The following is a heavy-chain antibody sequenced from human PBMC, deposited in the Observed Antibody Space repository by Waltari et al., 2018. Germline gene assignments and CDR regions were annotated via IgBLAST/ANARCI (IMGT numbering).Heavy chain of an antibody. CDR2: MSNDETSI. Sequence: EEQLLESGGGLVQPGDSLRLSCAASGFRFSNCWMNWVRQAPGTGLVWVERMSNDETSISYADSVKGRFTISRDNAKNTLYLQMKRLRAEDTAVYYCARLAPRTYRSPVPGRHYYYGMDVWGQGTTVTVSS. V-gene: IGHV3-74*01. D-gene: IGHD3-10*01. J-gene: IGHJ6*02. CDR3: ARLAPRTYRSPVPGRHYYYGMDV. CDR1: GFRFSNCW.